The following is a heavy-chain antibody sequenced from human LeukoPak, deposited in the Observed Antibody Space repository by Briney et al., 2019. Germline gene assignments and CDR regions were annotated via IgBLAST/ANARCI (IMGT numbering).Heavy chain of an antibody. CDR3: ARLGAVLRGHEPLYYFEH. J-gene: IGHJ4*01. D-gene: IGHD3-10*01. CDR1: GFTFSCYT. CDR2: IKQDGSEK. Sequence: GGSLRLSCAASGFTFSCYTMSWVRQTPGKGLEWVSNIKQDGSEKSYGDSMKGRFTISRDNSKNSLYLQVNSLRAEDTAMYYCARLGAVLRGHEPLYYFEHWGQGTLVTVSS. V-gene: IGHV3-7*01.